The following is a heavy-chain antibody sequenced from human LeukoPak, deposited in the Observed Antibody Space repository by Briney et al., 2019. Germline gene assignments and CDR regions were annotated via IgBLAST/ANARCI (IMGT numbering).Heavy chain of an antibody. Sequence: SETLSLTCAVYGGSFSGYYWSWIRQPPGKGLEWIGEINHSGSTNYNPPLKSRVTISVDTSKNQFSLKLSSVTAADTAVYYCARGRALYIVLTPFDYWGQGTLVTVSS. CDR1: GGSFSGYY. CDR2: INHSGST. J-gene: IGHJ4*02. V-gene: IGHV4-34*01. D-gene: IGHD2-8*02. CDR3: ARGRALYIVLTPFDY.